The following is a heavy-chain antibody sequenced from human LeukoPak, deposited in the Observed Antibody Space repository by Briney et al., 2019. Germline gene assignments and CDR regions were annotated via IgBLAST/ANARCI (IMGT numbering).Heavy chain of an antibody. Sequence: ASEKVSCKDSGYTFTSYGISWVRQAPGQGLEWMGWISAYNGNTNYAQKLQGRVTMTTDTSTSTAYMELRSLRSDDTAVYYCARDLSPYCSGGSCYSDYWGQGTLVTVSS. CDR1: GYTFTSYG. CDR2: ISAYNGNT. CDR3: ARDLSPYCSGGSCYSDY. D-gene: IGHD2-15*01. J-gene: IGHJ4*02. V-gene: IGHV1-18*01.